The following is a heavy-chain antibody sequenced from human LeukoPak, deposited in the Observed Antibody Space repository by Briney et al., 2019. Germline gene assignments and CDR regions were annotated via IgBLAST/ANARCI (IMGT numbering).Heavy chain of an antibody. CDR2: INPNSGGT. Sequence: WASVKVSCKASGYTFTGYYMHWVRQAPGQGLEWMGWINPNSGGTNYAQKFQGRVTMTRDTSISTAYMELSGLRSDDTAVYYCARRGGTTGSYGANYYYYYGMDVWGQGTTVTVSS. J-gene: IGHJ6*02. D-gene: IGHD3-10*01. CDR3: ARRGGTTGSYGANYYYYYGMDV. CDR1: GYTFTGYY. V-gene: IGHV1-2*02.